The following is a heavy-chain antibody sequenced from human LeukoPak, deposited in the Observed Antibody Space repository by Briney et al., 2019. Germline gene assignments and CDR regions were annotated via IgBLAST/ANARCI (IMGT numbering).Heavy chain of an antibody. CDR1: GGSISSYY. Sequence: SETLSLTCTVSGGSISSYYWSWIRQPPGKGLEWIGYIYYSGSTNYNPPLESRVTISVDTSKNQFSLKLSSVTAADTAVYYCARGSARSSYFDYWGQGTLVTVSS. CDR3: ARGSARSSYFDY. J-gene: IGHJ4*02. CDR2: IYYSGST. D-gene: IGHD6-6*01. V-gene: IGHV4-59*01.